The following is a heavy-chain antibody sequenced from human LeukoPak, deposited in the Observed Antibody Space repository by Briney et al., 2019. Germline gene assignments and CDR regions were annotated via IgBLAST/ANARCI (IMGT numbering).Heavy chain of an antibody. CDR3: ARLRGYSYDY. CDR1: GGSISSSSYY. D-gene: IGHD5-18*01. J-gene: IGHJ4*02. V-gene: IGHV4-39*02. Sequence: PSETLSLTCAVSGGSISSSSYYWGWIRRPLGKGLEWIGNIFYSGSTYYNPSLKSRVTISVDTSKNHFSLKLSSVTAADTAVYYCARLRGYSYDYWGQGTLVTVSS. CDR2: IFYSGST.